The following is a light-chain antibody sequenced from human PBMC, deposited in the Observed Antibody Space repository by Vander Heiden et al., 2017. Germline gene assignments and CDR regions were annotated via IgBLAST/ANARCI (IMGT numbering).Light chain of an antibody. V-gene: IGKV1-39*01. CDR1: QSISSY. J-gene: IGKJ2*01. CDR3: QQSYSTPYT. Sequence: DIQMTQSPPALSASVGDRVTITCRASQSISSYLNWYQQKPGKAPKRLIYAASSLQSGVPSRFSGSGSGTDFTLNISSLQPEDFATYNCQQSYSTPYTFGGGTKLEIK. CDR2: AAS.